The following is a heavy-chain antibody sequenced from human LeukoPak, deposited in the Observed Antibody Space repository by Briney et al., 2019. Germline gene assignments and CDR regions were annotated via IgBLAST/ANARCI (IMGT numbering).Heavy chain of an antibody. CDR2: IYYSGST. D-gene: IGHD6-13*01. CDR3: ARGVVAAAGRTFDF. J-gene: IGHJ4*02. V-gene: IGHV4-39*01. CDR1: GDSISSTGYY. Sequence: PSETLSLTCTVSGDSISSTGYYWVWIRQPPGKGLEWIGSIYYSGSTYQNPALKSRISISVDTSKNQLSLKLSSVTAADTAVYYCARGVVAAAGRTFDFWGQGTLVTVSS.